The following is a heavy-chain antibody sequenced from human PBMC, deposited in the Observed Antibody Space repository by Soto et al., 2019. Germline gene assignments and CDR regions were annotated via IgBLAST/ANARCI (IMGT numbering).Heavy chain of an antibody. Sequence: EVQLLESGGGLVQPGGSLRLSCAASGFTFSSYAMSWVRQAPGKGLEWVSAISGSAWVSAISGSAGSTYYADSVKGRFTISRDDSKNTLYLQMNSLRAEDTAVYYCAKGWFGEFHFDYWGQGTLVTVSS. CDR3: AKGWFGEFHFDY. V-gene: IGHV3-23*01. CDR2: ISGSAGST. J-gene: IGHJ4*02. D-gene: IGHD3-10*01. CDR1: GFTFSSYA.